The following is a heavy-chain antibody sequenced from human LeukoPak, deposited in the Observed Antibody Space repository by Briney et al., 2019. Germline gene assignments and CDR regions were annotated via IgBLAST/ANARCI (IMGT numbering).Heavy chain of an antibody. CDR2: IWSDGTNQ. Sequence: GSLELSFATSGFTFSHYGMHWVRPAPGKGLEWVAVIWSDGTNQYYADSVKGRFTISRDDSQKRVYLEMNSLRTDDTAMYYCARDAQRGFDYSNSLRYWGQGTLVTVSS. CDR1: GFTFSHYG. CDR3: ARDAQRGFDYSNSLRY. J-gene: IGHJ4*02. V-gene: IGHV3-33*01. D-gene: IGHD4-11*01.